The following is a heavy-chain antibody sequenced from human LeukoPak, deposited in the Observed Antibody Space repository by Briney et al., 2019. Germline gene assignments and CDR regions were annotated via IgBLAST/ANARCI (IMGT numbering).Heavy chain of an antibody. V-gene: IGHV1-18*01. CDR3: ARGNGRGAFDI. CDR1: GYTFTSYG. J-gene: IGHJ3*02. D-gene: IGHD3-10*01. CDR2: ISAYNGNT. Sequence: ASVKVSCKASGYTFTSYGISWVRQAPGQGLEWMGWISAYNGNTNYAQKFQGRVTMTRNTSISTAYMELSSLRSEDTAVYYCARGNGRGAFDIWGQGTMVTVSS.